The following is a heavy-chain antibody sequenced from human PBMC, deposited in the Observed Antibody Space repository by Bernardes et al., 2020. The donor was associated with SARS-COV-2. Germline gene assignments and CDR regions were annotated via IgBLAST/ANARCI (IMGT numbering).Heavy chain of an antibody. V-gene: IGHV4-4*03. CDR2: IYQSGRT. CDR1: GSSISSGNW. D-gene: IGHD6-6*01. J-gene: IGHJ6*02. CDR3: SRPLLSSSAPYYYGMDV. Sequence: PEPLSLTCAVSGSSISSGNWCSCVRQPPGKGLEWIGEIYQSGRTSYNPSLKSRVTISVDKSKNQFSLKLSSVTAADTAVYYCSRPLLSSSAPYYYGMDVWGQGTTVTVSS.